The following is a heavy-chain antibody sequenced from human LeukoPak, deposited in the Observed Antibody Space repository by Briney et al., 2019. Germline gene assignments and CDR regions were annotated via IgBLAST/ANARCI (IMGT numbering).Heavy chain of an antibody. D-gene: IGHD2-8*02. J-gene: IGHJ4*02. CDR2: IKEDGSEA. CDR3: ARDCTGGWNDY. CDR1: GFTFRRYW. V-gene: IGHV3-7*01. Sequence: PGGSLRLSCAAAGFTFRRYWISWGRQATGKGLECVAKIKEDGSEAHYVDSVKGRFTLSRDNDKESLYLQMNTLRAEDTAVYYCARDCTGGWNDYWGQGIRVTVSS.